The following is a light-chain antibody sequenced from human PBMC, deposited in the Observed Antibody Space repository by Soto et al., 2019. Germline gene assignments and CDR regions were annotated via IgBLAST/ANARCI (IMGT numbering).Light chain of an antibody. CDR3: SSYTTNHTRV. Sequence: QSALTQPRSVSGSPGQSVTISCTGTNNDVGGYNYVSWYQQHPGKVPNIIIYDVTRRPSGVPDRFSGSKSGNTASLTISGLQAEDEADYYCSSYTTNHTRVFGGGTKLTVL. CDR1: NNDVGGYNY. CDR2: DVT. J-gene: IGLJ3*02. V-gene: IGLV2-11*01.